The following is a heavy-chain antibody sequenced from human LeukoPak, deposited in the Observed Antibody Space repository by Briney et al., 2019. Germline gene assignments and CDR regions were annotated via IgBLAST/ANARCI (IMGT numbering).Heavy chain of an antibody. CDR1: GGSISSYY. Sequence: SETLSLTCTVSGGSISSYYWSWIRQPAVKGLEWIGRFYTSGSTNYNPSLKSRVTMSVDTSKNQFSLKLSSVTAADTAVYYCARDRGCSSSSCYSPFGDWYFDLWGRGTLVTVSS. CDR2: FYTSGST. D-gene: IGHD2-2*01. CDR3: ARDRGCSSSSCYSPFGDWYFDL. J-gene: IGHJ2*01. V-gene: IGHV4-4*07.